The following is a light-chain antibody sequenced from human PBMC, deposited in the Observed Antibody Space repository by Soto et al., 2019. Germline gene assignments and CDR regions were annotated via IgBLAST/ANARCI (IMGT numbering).Light chain of an antibody. V-gene: IGLV2-14*01. CDR1: SSDVGGYNY. J-gene: IGLJ2*01. CDR2: DVS. CDR3: SSYISSSTVV. Sequence: QSALTQPASVSGSPGQSITISCTGTSSDVGGYNYVSWYQQHPGKAPKLMMYDVSNRPSGVSNRFSGSKSGNTASLTISGLQSEDEADYYCSSYISSSTVVFGGGTKLTVL.